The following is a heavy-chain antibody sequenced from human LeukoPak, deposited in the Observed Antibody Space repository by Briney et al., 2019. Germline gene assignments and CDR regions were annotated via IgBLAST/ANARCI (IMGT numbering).Heavy chain of an antibody. D-gene: IGHD6-19*01. CDR2: IKEDGGDK. CDR3: ATWSSGWQFDF. V-gene: IGHV3-7*05. Sequence: GGSLRLSCAASGFTFSKSWMTWVRQAPGRGLQWVAHIKEDGGDKYYVDSVEGRFTISRDNDKASVYLQMNILRAEDTAVYYCATWSSGWQFDFWGQGTLVSVSS. J-gene: IGHJ4*02. CDR1: GFTFSKSW.